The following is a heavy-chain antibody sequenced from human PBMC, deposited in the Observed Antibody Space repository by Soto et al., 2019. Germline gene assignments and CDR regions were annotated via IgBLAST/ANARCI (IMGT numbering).Heavy chain of an antibody. J-gene: IGHJ6*02. CDR1: GGSISSGDYY. CDR3: ARRPTIFGVDNYGMDV. Sequence: SETLSLTCTVSGGSISSGDYYWSWNRQPPGKGLEWIGYIYYSGSTYYNPSLKSRVTISVDTSKNQFSLKLSSVTAADTVVYYCARRPTIFGVDNYGMDVWGQGTTVTVSS. CDR2: IYYSGST. V-gene: IGHV4-30-4*01. D-gene: IGHD3-3*01.